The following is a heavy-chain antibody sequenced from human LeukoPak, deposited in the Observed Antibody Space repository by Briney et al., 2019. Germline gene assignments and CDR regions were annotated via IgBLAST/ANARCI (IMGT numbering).Heavy chain of an antibody. J-gene: IGHJ4*02. CDR2: IYYSGST. Sequence: SETLSLTCTVSGASISSNNYHWGWVRQPPGKGLEWIGTIYYSGSTYSNPSLRSRVTISVDTSKNQFSLKLSSVAAADTAVYYCARHLGLYSSSWYTPFDYWGQGTLVTVSS. CDR3: ARHLGLYSSSWYTPFDY. D-gene: IGHD6-13*01. CDR1: GASISSNNYH. V-gene: IGHV4-39*01.